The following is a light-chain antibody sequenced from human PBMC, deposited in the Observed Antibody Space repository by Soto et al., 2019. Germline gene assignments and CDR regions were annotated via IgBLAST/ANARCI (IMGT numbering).Light chain of an antibody. V-gene: IGLV3-1*01. J-gene: IGLJ2*01. CDR1: KLGDKY. Sequence: SYELTQPPSVSASPGQTASITCSGDKLGDKYACWYQQKPGQSPVLVIYQDTKRPSGIPERFSGSNSGNTATLPISGTQAMDEADYYCQAWDSSTVVFGGGTKLTVL. CDR3: QAWDSSTVV. CDR2: QDT.